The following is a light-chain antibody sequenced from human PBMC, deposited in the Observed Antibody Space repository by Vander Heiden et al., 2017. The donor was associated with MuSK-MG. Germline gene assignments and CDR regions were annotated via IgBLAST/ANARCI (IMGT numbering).Light chain of an antibody. CDR2: TAS. CDR3: LQSDSTPYT. CDR1: QNIGSY. V-gene: IGKV1-39*01. Sequence: DIQMTQSPSSLSASVGDRVTITCRASQNIGSYFNWYQQKPGKAPKLLISTASSFQSGVPSRFSGSGSGTDFTLTISRLQPEDFATYYCLQSDSTPYTFGQGTKLEIK. J-gene: IGKJ2*01.